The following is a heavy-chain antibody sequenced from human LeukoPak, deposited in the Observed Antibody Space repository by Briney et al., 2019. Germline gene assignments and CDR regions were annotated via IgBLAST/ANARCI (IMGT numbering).Heavy chain of an antibody. CDR2: ISSSGSTI. D-gene: IGHD3-22*01. CDR1: GFTFSSYE. CDR3: ASGTLLQHRKTVFSAFDY. Sequence: GGSLRLSCAASGFTFSSYEMNWVRQAPGKGLEWVSYISSSGSTIYYADSVKGRFTISRDNAKNSLYLQMNSLRAEDTAVYLCASGTLLQHRKTVFSAFDYWGQGALVTVSS. J-gene: IGHJ4*02. V-gene: IGHV3-48*03.